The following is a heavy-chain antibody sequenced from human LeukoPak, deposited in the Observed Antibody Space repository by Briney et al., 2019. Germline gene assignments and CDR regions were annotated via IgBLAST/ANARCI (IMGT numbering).Heavy chain of an antibody. CDR2: INHSGST. CDR3: ARGRVAAQYYYYYMDV. V-gene: IGHV4-34*01. Sequence: SETLSLTCAVYGGSFSGYYWSWIRQPPGKGLEWIGEINHSGSTNYNPSLKSRVTILVDTFKNQFSLKLSSVTAAGTAVYYCARGRVAAQYYYYYMDVWGKGTTVTVSS. CDR1: GGSFSGYY. J-gene: IGHJ6*03. D-gene: IGHD6-6*01.